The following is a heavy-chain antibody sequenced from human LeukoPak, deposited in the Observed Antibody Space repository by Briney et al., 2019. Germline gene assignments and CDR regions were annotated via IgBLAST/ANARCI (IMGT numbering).Heavy chain of an antibody. J-gene: IGHJ3*02. CDR3: ARETRLHSGSYSNDAFDI. D-gene: IGHD1-26*01. V-gene: IGHV4-59*01. Sequence: SETLSLTCSVSGGSMNSYYWSWIRQSPGKGLEWIGYIYYSGSTNYNPSLKSRVTISLDTSKNQFSLRLSSVTAADTAVYYCARETRLHSGSYSNDAFDIWGQGTMVTVSS. CDR2: IYYSGST. CDR1: GGSMNSYY.